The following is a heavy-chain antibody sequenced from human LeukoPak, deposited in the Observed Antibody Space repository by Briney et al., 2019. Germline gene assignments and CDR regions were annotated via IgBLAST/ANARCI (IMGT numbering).Heavy chain of an antibody. D-gene: IGHD2-21*01. Sequence: GGSLRLSCAASGFSFSTFWMSWVRQAPGKGLEWVANINQDGGEMYYVDSVMGRFTISRDNTRNSMYLQMDSLRADDTALYYCARWQPHLVIAGFDYWGQGILVTVSS. J-gene: IGHJ4*02. CDR3: ARWQPHLVIAGFDY. CDR1: GFSFSTFW. V-gene: IGHV3-7*05. CDR2: INQDGGEM.